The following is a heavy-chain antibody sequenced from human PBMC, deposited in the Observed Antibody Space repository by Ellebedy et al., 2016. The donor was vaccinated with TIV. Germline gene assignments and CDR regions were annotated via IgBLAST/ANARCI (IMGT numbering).Heavy chain of an antibody. D-gene: IGHD1-1*01. V-gene: IGHV3-30*18. CDR1: GFTFSNYG. CDR2: VSYEGSVQ. J-gene: IGHJ2*01. Sequence: GESLKISCAASGFTFSNYGMHWVRRAPGKGLEWMAVVSYEGSVQYYRDSVKCRFTISRDNSKNTLYLQMNSPRAEDTAVYYCAKEPKVHAGPWYFDLWGRGTLVTVSS. CDR3: AKEPKVHAGPWYFDL.